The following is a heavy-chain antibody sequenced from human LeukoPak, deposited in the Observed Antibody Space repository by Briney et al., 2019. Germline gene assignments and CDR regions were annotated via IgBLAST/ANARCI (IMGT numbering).Heavy chain of an antibody. CDR3: ARELNYDSRGYYFDY. V-gene: IGHV1-2*02. Sequence: ASVKVSCTASGYIFTDYHMHWVRQAPGQGLEWMGWINPNSGGTNYAQKFQGRVTMTRDTSISTAYMELSRLRSDDTAVYYCARELNYDSRGYYFDYWGQGTLVTVSS. J-gene: IGHJ4*02. CDR1: GYIFTDYH. CDR2: INPNSGGT. D-gene: IGHD3-22*01.